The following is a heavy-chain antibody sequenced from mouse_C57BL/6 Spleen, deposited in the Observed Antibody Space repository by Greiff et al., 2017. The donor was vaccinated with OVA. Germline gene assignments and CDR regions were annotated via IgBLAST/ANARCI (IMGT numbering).Heavy chain of an antibody. V-gene: IGHV1-64*01. J-gene: IGHJ3*01. Sequence: QVQLQQPGAELVKPGASVKLSCKASGYTFTSYWMHWVKQRPGQGLEWIGMIHPTSGSTNYNEKFKSKATLTVDKSSSTAYMQRSSLTSEDSAVYYCAREVDYGSTCAYWGQGTLVTVSA. CDR3: AREVDYGSTCAY. D-gene: IGHD1-1*01. CDR1: GYTFTSYW. CDR2: IHPTSGST.